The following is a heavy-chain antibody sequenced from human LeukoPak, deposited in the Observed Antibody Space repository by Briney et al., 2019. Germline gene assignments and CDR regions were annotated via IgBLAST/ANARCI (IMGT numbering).Heavy chain of an antibody. D-gene: IGHD4-17*01. CDR3: ARDAFSRRRIYGDYYYYMDV. V-gene: IGHV4-39*07. Sequence: SETLSLTCTVSGGSISSSSYYWGWIRQPPGKGLEWIGSIYYSGSTYYNPSLKSRVTISVDKSKNQFSLKLSSVTAADTAVYYCARDAFSRRRIYGDYYYYMDVWGKGTTVTVSS. J-gene: IGHJ6*03. CDR1: GGSISSSSYY. CDR2: IYYSGST.